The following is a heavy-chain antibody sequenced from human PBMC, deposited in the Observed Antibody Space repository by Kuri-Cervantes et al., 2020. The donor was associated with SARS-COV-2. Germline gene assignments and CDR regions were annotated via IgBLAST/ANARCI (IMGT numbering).Heavy chain of an antibody. CDR3: ARDLRLGKSLDY. CDR2: ISGSGGST. Sequence: GGSLRLSCTASGFIFSDYYMTWIRQAPGKGLEWVSAISGSGGSTYYADSVKGRFTISRDNSKNSLYLQMSSLRGEDTAVYYCARDLRLGKSLDYWGQGTLVTVSS. J-gene: IGHJ4*02. V-gene: IGHV3-23*01. D-gene: IGHD7-27*01. CDR1: GFIFSDYY.